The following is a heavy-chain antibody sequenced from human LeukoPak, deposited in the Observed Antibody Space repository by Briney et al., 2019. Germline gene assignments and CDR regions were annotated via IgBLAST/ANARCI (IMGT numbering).Heavy chain of an antibody. V-gene: IGHV1-2*06. D-gene: IGHD3/OR15-3a*01. J-gene: IGHJ4*02. Sequence: GASVKVSCKASGYSFTGYYIHWVRQAPGQGPEWMGRIDPNSGGTNSAQKFQDRVTLTRDTSIATVYMELSSLRSNDTAVYYCARDQARTTTWYLYMNYWGQGTLVTVSS. CDR1: GYSFTGYY. CDR3: ARDQARTTTWYLYMNY. CDR2: IDPNSGGT.